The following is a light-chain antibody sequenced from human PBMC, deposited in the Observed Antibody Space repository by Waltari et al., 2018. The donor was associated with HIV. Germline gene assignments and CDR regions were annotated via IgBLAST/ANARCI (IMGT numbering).Light chain of an antibody. CDR1: SSNIGNNA. J-gene: IGLJ1*01. CDR3: AAWDDSLNGYV. Sequence: QSVLTQPPSVSEAPRQRVTISCSGSSSNIGNNAVSWYQQLPGKAPKLLIFYDDLLPAWVSDRFSGSKSGTSASLAISGLQSEDEADYYCAAWDDSLNGYVFGTGTQVTV. CDR2: YDD. V-gene: IGLV1-36*01.